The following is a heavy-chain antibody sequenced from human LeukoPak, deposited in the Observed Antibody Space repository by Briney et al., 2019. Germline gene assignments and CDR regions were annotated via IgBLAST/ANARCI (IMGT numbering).Heavy chain of an antibody. J-gene: IGHJ4*02. Sequence: ASVNVSCKASGGAFSSYAISWVRQAPGQGLEWMGGIIPIFGTANYAQKFQGRVTITTDESTSTAYMELSSLRSEDTAVYYCAGLEAGILFKDWGQGTLVTVSS. CDR2: IIPIFGTA. V-gene: IGHV1-69*05. CDR1: GGAFSSYA. CDR3: AGLEAGILFKD. D-gene: IGHD3-10*01.